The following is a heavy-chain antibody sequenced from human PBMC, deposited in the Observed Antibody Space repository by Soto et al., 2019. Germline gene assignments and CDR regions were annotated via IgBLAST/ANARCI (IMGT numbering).Heavy chain of an antibody. CDR1: GFTVSSHY. CDR3: LVLWCGEAARSEY. CDR2: IYSGGNT. Sequence: GSLRLSCAASGFTVSSHYVSWVRHAPRKGLEWVSVIYSGGNTYYADSVKGRFTISRDNSKNTVYLQLNSLRAEDTAVYYCLVLWCGEAARSEYWGQGTLVTVSS. J-gene: IGHJ4*02. V-gene: IGHV3-66*01. D-gene: IGHD3-10*01.